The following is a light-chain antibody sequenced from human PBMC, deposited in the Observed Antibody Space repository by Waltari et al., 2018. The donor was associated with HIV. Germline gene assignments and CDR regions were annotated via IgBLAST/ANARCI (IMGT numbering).Light chain of an antibody. J-gene: IGLJ2*01. CDR3: AVWDDRLSGRL. CDR1: TSNVRNNY. Sequence: QSVLAQPRSVSGTPGQTVNISCSGSTSNVRNNYVYWYQQVTGVAPKLLIYRINQRPSGVPDRFSGSKSGTSASLAISGLRTEDEAEYYCAVWDDRLSGRLFGGGTKVTVL. CDR2: RIN. V-gene: IGLV1-47*01.